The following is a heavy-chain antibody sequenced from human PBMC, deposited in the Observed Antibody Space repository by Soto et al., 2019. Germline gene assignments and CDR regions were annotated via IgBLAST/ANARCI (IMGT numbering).Heavy chain of an antibody. CDR3: ARDTVTSLTPYQGFYYYGMDV. Sequence: EVSRRRPCSAAAFTFSRNTMNWLRPAPDMGLEWGGIISFDGGRTYYSDSLKGRIVISRDNSKDSLYLQMDTLRSDDTAIYYCARDTVTSLTPYQGFYYYGMDVWGQGTTVTVSS. D-gene: IGHD2-2*01. CDR2: ISFDGGRT. V-gene: IGHV3-30*09. J-gene: IGHJ6*02. CDR1: AFTFSRNT.